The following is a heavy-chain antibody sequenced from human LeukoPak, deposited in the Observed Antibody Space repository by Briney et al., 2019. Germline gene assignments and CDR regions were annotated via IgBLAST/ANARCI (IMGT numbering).Heavy chain of an antibody. CDR2: IYTSGST. V-gene: IGHV4-61*02. CDR1: GGSISSGSYY. CDR3: ARDLGWLLAFDI. Sequence: SQTLSLTCTVSGGSISSGSYYWSWIRQPAGKGLEWIGRIYTSGSTNYNPSLNSRVTISVDTSKNQFSLKLSSVTAADTAVYYCARDLGWLLAFDIWGQGTMVTVSS. D-gene: IGHD3-3*01. J-gene: IGHJ3*02.